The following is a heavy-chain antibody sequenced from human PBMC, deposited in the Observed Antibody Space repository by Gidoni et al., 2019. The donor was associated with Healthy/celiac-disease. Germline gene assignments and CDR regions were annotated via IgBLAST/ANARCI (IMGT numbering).Heavy chain of an antibody. Sequence: QVQLVQSGAEVKKPWSSVKVSCKASGGTFSSYAISWVRQAPGQGLEWMGGIIPIFGTANYAQKFQGRVTITADESTSTAYMELSSLRSEDTAVYYCARVRGRLLWFGELSRNYYYYYGMDVWGQGTTVTVSS. CDR1: GGTFSSYA. CDR3: ARVRGRLLWFGELSRNYYYYYGMDV. J-gene: IGHJ6*02. V-gene: IGHV1-69*01. D-gene: IGHD3-10*01. CDR2: IIPIFGTA.